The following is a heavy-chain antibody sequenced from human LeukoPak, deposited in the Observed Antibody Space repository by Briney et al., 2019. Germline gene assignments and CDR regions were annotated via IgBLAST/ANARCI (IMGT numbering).Heavy chain of an antibody. Sequence: SETLSLTCTVSGGSISSYYRSWIRQPPGKGLEWIGYIYYSGSTNYNPSLKSRVTISVDTSKNQFSLKLSSVTAADTAVYYCAREGLRWGSGAFDIWGQGTMVTVSS. CDR2: IYYSGST. V-gene: IGHV4-59*01. J-gene: IGHJ3*02. CDR3: AREGLRWGSGAFDI. D-gene: IGHD4-23*01. CDR1: GGSISSYY.